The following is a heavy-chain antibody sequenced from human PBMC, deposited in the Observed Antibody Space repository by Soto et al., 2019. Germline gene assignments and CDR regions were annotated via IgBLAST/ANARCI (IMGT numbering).Heavy chain of an antibody. J-gene: IGHJ4*02. CDR3: GRAPSYYGSGSHH. CDR2: IKNRANSYAT. Sequence: VGSLRLSCAASGFTFSDPYMDWVRQAPGKGLEWVGRIKNRANSYATEYAASVKGRFSISRDDSKNSLYLQMNSLKTEDTAVYHCGRAPSYYGSGSHHWGQGTLVTVSS. D-gene: IGHD3-10*01. V-gene: IGHV3-72*01. CDR1: GFTFSDPY.